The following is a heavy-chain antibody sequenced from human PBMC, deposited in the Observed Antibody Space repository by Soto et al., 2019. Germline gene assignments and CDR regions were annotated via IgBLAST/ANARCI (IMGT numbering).Heavy chain of an antibody. D-gene: IGHD3-3*01. CDR2: IDPSESYT. CDR1: GYSFTSYW. J-gene: IGHJ6*02. Sequence: PGEALKISCKGSGYSFTSYWISWVRQMPGKGLEWMGRIDPSESYTNYSPSFQGHVTISADKSISTAYLQWSSLKASDTAMYYCARLGDRFFQSYDMDVWGQGTTVTVPS. CDR3: ARLGDRFFQSYDMDV. V-gene: IGHV5-10-1*01.